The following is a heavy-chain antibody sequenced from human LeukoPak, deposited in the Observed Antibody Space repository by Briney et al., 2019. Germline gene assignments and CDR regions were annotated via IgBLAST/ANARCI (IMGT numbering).Heavy chain of an antibody. CDR3: ARDPNPSSYGFVTRYWFDP. V-gene: IGHV1-46*01. CDR2: INPIGGST. D-gene: IGHD5-18*01. Sequence: ASVKVSCKASGYTFTSYYMHWVRQAPGQGLEWMGIINPIGGSTSYAQKFQGRVTMTRDTSTRTVYMEPSSLRSEDTAVYYCARDPNPSSYGFVTRYWFDPWGQGTLVTVSS. J-gene: IGHJ5*02. CDR1: GYTFTSYY.